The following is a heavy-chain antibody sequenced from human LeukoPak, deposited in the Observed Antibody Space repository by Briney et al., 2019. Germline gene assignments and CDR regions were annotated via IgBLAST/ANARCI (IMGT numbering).Heavy chain of an antibody. D-gene: IGHD3-22*01. Sequence: GGSLRLSCAASGFTFCSYSMNWVRQAPGKGLEWVSSISSSSSYIYYADSVKGRFTISRDNAKNSLYLQMNSLRAEDTAVYYCARAEGYYDSSGYYYSFDYWGQGTLVTVSS. J-gene: IGHJ4*02. CDR2: ISSSSSYI. CDR3: ARAEGYYDSSGYYYSFDY. CDR1: GFTFCSYS. V-gene: IGHV3-21*01.